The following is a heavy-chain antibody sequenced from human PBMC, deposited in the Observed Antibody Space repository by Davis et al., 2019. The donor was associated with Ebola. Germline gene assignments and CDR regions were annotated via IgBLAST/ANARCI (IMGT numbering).Heavy chain of an antibody. Sequence: GESLKISCTASGFTFGDYAMSWFRQAPGKGLEWVGFIRSKAYGGTTEYDASVKGRFTISRDDSKSIAYLQMTSLKTEDTAVYYCTREPRGIFGVEYWGQGTLVTVSS. J-gene: IGHJ4*02. CDR2: IRSKAYGGTT. CDR1: GFTFGDYA. D-gene: IGHD3-3*01. V-gene: IGHV3-49*03. CDR3: TREPRGIFGVEY.